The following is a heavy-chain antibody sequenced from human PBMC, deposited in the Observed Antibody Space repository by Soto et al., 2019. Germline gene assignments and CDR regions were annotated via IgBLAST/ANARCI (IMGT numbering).Heavy chain of an antibody. CDR1: GFSLTTGEMS. Sequence: SGPTLVNPTQTLTLTCALSGFSLTTGEMSVTWIRQPPGKALQWLALIDGNDQKYYNSSLRTRLTLSKDTSKNHVVLTLTNMDPLDTGAYFCARLLNGGASDWMQLDYWGQGTLVTVSS. J-gene: IGHJ4*02. CDR2: IDGNDQK. D-gene: IGHD3-9*01. V-gene: IGHV2-70*12. CDR3: ARLLNGGASDWMQLDY.